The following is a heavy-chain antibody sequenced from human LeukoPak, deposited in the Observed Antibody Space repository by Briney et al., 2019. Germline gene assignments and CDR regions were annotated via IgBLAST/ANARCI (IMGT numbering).Heavy chain of an antibody. CDR3: ARDDGGDFDY. Sequence: PGRSLRLSCAASGFTFSSYGMHWVRQAPGKGLEWVAVIRYDGSNKYYADSVKGRFTISRDNSKNTLYLQMNSLRAEDTAVYYCARDDGGDFDYWGQGTLVTVSS. CDR1: GFTFSSYG. CDR2: IRYDGSNK. J-gene: IGHJ4*02. D-gene: IGHD2-15*01. V-gene: IGHV3-33*01.